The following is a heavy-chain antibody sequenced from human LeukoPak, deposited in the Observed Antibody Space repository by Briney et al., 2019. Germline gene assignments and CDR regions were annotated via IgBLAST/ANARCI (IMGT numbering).Heavy chain of an antibody. CDR3: ARDKAGTSCYDY. Sequence: SETLSLTCTVSGGSISSGSYYWSWIRQPPGKGLEWIGYIYYSGSTNYNSSLKSRVTISVDTSKNQFSLKLSSVTAADTAAYYCARDKAGTSCYDYWGQGTLVTVSS. J-gene: IGHJ4*02. CDR1: GGSISSGSYY. CDR2: IYYSGST. V-gene: IGHV4-61*01. D-gene: IGHD2-2*01.